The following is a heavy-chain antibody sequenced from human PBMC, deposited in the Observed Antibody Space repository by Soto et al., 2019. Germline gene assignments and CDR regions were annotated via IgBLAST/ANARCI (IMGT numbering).Heavy chain of an antibody. D-gene: IGHD2-21*02. CDR2: IYYSGAT. CDR1: GGSISGYD. Sequence: SETVSLTCTVSGGSISGYDWSWIRQSPGKGQEWIGHIYYSGATKYNPSLKSRVTMSRDTSEKQFSLRLNSVTAAHPAVYFCAVPVTPSYSWFAPWGPGTLVTVS. J-gene: IGHJ5*02. CDR3: AVPVTPSYSWFAP. V-gene: IGHV4-59*12.